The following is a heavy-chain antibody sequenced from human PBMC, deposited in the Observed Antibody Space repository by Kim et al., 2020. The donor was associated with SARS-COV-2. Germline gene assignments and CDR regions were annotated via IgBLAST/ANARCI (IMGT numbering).Heavy chain of an antibody. J-gene: IGHJ4*02. V-gene: IGHV3-23*01. D-gene: IGHD6-19*01. CDR1: GFTFSRYA. Sequence: GGSLRLSCAASGFTFSRYAMSWVRQAPGKGPEWIAAVNNGGNAYYANSAKGRFTVSRDNNRNTLDLQMRSLTAEDTALYFCAKDHPSSGWPTFDSWGQGT. CDR3: AKDHPSSGWPTFDS. CDR2: VNNGGNA.